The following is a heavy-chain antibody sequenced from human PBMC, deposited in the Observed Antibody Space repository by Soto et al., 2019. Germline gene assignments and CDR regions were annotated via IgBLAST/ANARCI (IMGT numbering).Heavy chain of an antibody. Sequence: GGSLRLSCAASGSTFDDYAMHWVRQAPGKGLEWVSGISWNSGSIGYADSVKGRFTISRDNAKNSLYLQMNSLRAEDTALYYCAISGSYLGPFDYWGQGTLVTVSS. CDR3: AISGSYLGPFDY. V-gene: IGHV3-9*01. CDR2: ISWNSGSI. CDR1: GSTFDDYA. J-gene: IGHJ4*02. D-gene: IGHD1-26*01.